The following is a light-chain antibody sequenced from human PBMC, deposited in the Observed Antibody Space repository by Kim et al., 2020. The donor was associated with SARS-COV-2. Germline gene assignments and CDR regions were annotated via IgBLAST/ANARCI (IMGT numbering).Light chain of an antibody. Sequence: VSPGQAATITGPGDNLGDKNACWLHQTPGRSPVLVIYQDSKRPSGIPERFSGSNSGNTATLTISGTQAMDEADYYCQAWDSSTHVVFGGGTLLTVL. CDR3: QAWDSSTHVV. CDR2: QDS. CDR1: NLGDKN. V-gene: IGLV3-1*01. J-gene: IGLJ2*01.